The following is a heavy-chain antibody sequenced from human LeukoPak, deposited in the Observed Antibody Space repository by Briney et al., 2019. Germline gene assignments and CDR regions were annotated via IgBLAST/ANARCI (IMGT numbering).Heavy chain of an antibody. V-gene: IGHV4-4*07. CDR3: ARDGGPPGSSGYYSYYYYYMDV. CDR2: IYTSGST. Sequence: SETLSLTCTVSGGSISSFYSSWIRQPAGKGLEWIGRIYTSGSTNYNPSLKSRVTMSVDTSKNQFSLKLSSVTAADTAVYYCARDGGPPGSSGYYSYYYYYMDVWGKGTTVTISS. CDR1: GGSISSFY. D-gene: IGHD3-22*01. J-gene: IGHJ6*03.